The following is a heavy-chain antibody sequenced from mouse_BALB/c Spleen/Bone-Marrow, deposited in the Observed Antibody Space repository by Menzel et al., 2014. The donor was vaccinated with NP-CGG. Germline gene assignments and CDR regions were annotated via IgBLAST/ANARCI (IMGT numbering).Heavy chain of an antibody. J-gene: IGHJ2*01. Sequence: DVKLQESGAELVKPGASVKLSCTASGFNIKDTYIHWVKQRPEQGLEWTGRIDPANGNTKYDPKFQGKATITADTSSNTAYLQLSSLTSEDTAVYYCARYYYGYYFDYWGQGTTLTVSS. D-gene: IGHD1-1*01. CDR2: IDPANGNT. CDR1: GFNIKDTY. CDR3: ARYYYGYYFDY. V-gene: IGHV14-3*02.